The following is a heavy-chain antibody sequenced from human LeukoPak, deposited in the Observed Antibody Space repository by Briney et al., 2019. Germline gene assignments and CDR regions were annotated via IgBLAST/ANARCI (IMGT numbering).Heavy chain of an antibody. V-gene: IGHV1-2*02. CDR3: ARPNHAISIAADRTLDY. D-gene: IGHD6-13*01. Sequence: ASVKVSCKASGYTFTGYYMHWVRQAPGQGLEWMGWINPNSGGTNYAQKSQGRVTMTRDTSISTAYMVLSRLRSDDTAVYYCARPNHAISIAADRTLDYWGQGTLVTVSS. CDR1: GYTFTGYY. J-gene: IGHJ4*02. CDR2: INPNSGGT.